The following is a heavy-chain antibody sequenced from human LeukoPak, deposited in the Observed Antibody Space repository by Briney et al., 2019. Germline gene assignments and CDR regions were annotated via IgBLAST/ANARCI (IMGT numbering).Heavy chain of an antibody. D-gene: IGHD2-2*01. CDR1: GDSVSSNSAA. Sequence: SQTLSLTCAISGDSVSSNSAAWNWIRQSPSRGLEWLGRTYYRSKWYNDYAVSVKSRITINPDTSKNQFSLQLNSVTREDTAVYYCARDGRVCSSTSCPYYMDVWGKGTTVTVSS. CDR2: TYYRSKWYN. J-gene: IGHJ6*03. CDR3: ARDGRVCSSTSCPYYMDV. V-gene: IGHV6-1*01.